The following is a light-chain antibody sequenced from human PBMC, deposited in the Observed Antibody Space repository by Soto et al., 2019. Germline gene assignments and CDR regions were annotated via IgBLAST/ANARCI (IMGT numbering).Light chain of an antibody. CDR1: SGSVSTNYY. CDR2: NTN. Sequence: QAVVTQEPSFSVSPGGTVTLTCGLSSGSVSTNYYPSWYQQTPGQAPRTLIYNTNTRSSGVPDRFSGSILGNKAALTITGAQADDDSDYYCVLYMGSGIWVFGGGTKLTVL. J-gene: IGLJ3*02. CDR3: VLYMGSGIWV. V-gene: IGLV8-61*01.